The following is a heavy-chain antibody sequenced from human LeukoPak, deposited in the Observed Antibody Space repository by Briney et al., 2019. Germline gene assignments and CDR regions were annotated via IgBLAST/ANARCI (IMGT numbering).Heavy chain of an antibody. V-gene: IGHV3-7*01. J-gene: IGHJ4*02. CDR3: ARDGAGGSYSDY. Sequence: DSLKGRFTISRDNAKNSLFLQMSSLRVEDTAVYYCARDGAGGSYSDYWGQGTLVTVSS. D-gene: IGHD3-10*01.